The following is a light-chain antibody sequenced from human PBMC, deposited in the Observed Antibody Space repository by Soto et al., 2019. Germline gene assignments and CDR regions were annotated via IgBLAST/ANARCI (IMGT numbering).Light chain of an antibody. Sequence: QSALTQPASVSGSPGQSITISCTGTSNDVGGYNYVSWFQQHPGKAPKLIIHEVNQRPSGVPDRFSGSKSGNTASLTVSGLQAEDEGTYYCSSYGGYNNVVFGTGTKVTVL. CDR1: SNDVGGYNY. V-gene: IGLV2-8*01. CDR3: SSYGGYNNVV. J-gene: IGLJ1*01. CDR2: EVN.